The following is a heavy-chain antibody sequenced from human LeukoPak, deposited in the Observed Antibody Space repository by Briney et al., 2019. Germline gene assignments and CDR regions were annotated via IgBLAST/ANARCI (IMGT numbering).Heavy chain of an antibody. Sequence: PSQTLSLTCAVSGGSISSGGYSWSWIRQPPGKGLEWIGYIYYYGSTNNNPSLKSRVAISVDTSKNQFSLRLTSVTVADTAVYYCARGFGESSGYDFWGQGTLVTVSS. CDR3: ARGFGESSGYDF. D-gene: IGHD5-12*01. V-gene: IGHV4-30-4*07. CDR1: GGSISSGGYS. CDR2: IYYYGST. J-gene: IGHJ4*02.